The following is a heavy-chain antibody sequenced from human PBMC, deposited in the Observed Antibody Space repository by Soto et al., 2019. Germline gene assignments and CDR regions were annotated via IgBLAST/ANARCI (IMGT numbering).Heavy chain of an antibody. D-gene: IGHD5-12*01. CDR2: INPSDGST. J-gene: IGHJ4*02. V-gene: IGHV1-46*01. CDR3: ARGGGYNSRFDY. Sequence: ASVKVSCKASGYTFTNYYIHRVRQAPGQGLEWMGIINPSDGSTTYAQKFQGRVTMTRDTSTSTVYMGLSSLRSEDTAVYYCARGGGYNSRFDYWGQGTLVTVSS. CDR1: GYTFTNYY.